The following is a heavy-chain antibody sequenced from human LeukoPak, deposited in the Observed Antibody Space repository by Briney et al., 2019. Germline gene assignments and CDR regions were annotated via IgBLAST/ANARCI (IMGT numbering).Heavy chain of an antibody. Sequence: GASVKVSCRASGYTFTGYYMHWGRQALGQGLEWMGWINPNSGGTNYAQKFQGWVTMTRDTSISTAYMELSRLQSDDTAVYYCARWNDLASNFDYWGQGTLVTVSS. CDR2: INPNSGGT. V-gene: IGHV1-2*04. CDR1: GYTFTGYY. D-gene: IGHD1-1*01. J-gene: IGHJ4*02. CDR3: ARWNDLASNFDY.